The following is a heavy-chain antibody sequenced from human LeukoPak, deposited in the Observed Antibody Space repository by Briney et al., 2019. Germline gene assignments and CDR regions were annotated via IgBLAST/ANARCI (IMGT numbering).Heavy chain of an antibody. CDR2: LAYDGTDR. Sequence: GGSLRLSCAASGFNFSIYGMHWVRQAPDNGLEWVAVLAYDGTDRHYADSVKGRFTIPRDNSKSTLFLQVNSLRPGDTAVYYCARDHGSHSAFDIWGRGTMVTVSS. J-gene: IGHJ3*02. CDR1: GFNFSIYG. D-gene: IGHD3-10*01. CDR3: ARDHGSHSAFDI. V-gene: IGHV3-30*04.